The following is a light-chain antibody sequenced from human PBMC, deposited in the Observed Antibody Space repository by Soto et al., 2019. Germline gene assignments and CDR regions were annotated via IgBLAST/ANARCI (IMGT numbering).Light chain of an antibody. CDR2: DAS. Sequence: DIQMTQSPSTLSASVGDRVTITCRASQSLSNRLAWYQQKPGEAPKVLIYDASSLESGVPSRFSGSGSGTDFILTISSLQPDDFATYYCQYYAGVWTFGQGTKVDIK. V-gene: IGKV1-5*01. CDR3: QYYAGVWT. J-gene: IGKJ1*01. CDR1: QSLSNR.